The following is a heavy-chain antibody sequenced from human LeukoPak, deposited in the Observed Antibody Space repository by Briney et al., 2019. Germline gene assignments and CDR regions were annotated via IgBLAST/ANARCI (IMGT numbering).Heavy chain of an antibody. CDR3: ARPQGYSYGANWFDP. J-gene: IGHJ5*01. D-gene: IGHD5-18*01. Sequence: SETLSLTCTVSGGSISSYYWSWIRQPPGKGLEWIGYIYNSGGTSYNPSLKSRVTISVDTSKTQFSLKLSSVTAADTAVYYCARPQGYSYGANWFDPWGQGTLVTVSS. CDR2: IYNSGGT. CDR1: GGSISSYY. V-gene: IGHV4-59*01.